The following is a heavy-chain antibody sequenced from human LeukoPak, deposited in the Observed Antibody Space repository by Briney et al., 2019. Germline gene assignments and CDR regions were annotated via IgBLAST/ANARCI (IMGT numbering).Heavy chain of an antibody. D-gene: IGHD6-13*01. CDR1: GGSFSGYY. V-gene: IGHV4-34*01. Sequence: SETLSLTCAVYGGSFSGYYWSWIRHPPGKGLEWIGEINHSGSTNYNPSLKSRVTISVDTSKNQFSLKLSSVTAADTAVYYCARDNGVAAAGTLYFDYWGQGTLVTVSS. CDR2: INHSGST. J-gene: IGHJ4*02. CDR3: ARDNGVAAAGTLYFDY.